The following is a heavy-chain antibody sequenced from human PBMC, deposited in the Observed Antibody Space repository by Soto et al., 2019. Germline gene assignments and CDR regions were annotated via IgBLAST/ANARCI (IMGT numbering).Heavy chain of an antibody. V-gene: IGHV4-30-4*01. CDR1: GGSISSGDYY. J-gene: IGHJ3*02. CDR3: ARDGSGTPPLNTAFDI. Sequence: SETLSLTCTVSGGSISSGDYYWSWIRQPPGKGLEWIGYIYYSGSTYYNPSLKSRVTISVDTSKNQFSLKLSSVTAADTAVYYCARDGSGTPPLNTAFDIWGQGTMVTVSS. CDR2: IYYSGST. D-gene: IGHD3-10*01.